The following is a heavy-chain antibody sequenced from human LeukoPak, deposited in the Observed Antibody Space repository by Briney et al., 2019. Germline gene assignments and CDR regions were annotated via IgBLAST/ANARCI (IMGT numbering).Heavy chain of an antibody. Sequence: SGGSLRLSCAASGFTFSSYAMSWVRQAPGKGLEWVSAISGSGGSTYYADSVKGRFTISRDNSKNTLYLQMNSLRAEDTAVYYCAKGLSYYDSGGYYGYNYWGQGTLVTVSS. CDR3: AKGLSYYDSGGYYGYNY. D-gene: IGHD3-22*01. CDR1: GFTFSSYA. J-gene: IGHJ4*02. V-gene: IGHV3-23*01. CDR2: ISGSGGST.